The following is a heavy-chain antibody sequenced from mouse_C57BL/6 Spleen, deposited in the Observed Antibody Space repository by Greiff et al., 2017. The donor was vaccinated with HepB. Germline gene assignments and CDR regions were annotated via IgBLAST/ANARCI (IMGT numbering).Heavy chain of an antibody. CDR3: ARGGLTTMPRSMDY. Sequence: VQLQQSGPELVKPGASVKISCKASGYAFSSSWMNWVKQRPGKGLEWIGRIYPGDGDTNYNGKFKGKATMTADKSSSTAYMQRSSLTSEDSAVYFCARGGLTTMPRSMDYWGQGTSVTVSS. CDR2: IYPGDGDT. J-gene: IGHJ4*01. CDR1: GYAFSSSW. V-gene: IGHV1-82*01. D-gene: IGHD1-1*02.